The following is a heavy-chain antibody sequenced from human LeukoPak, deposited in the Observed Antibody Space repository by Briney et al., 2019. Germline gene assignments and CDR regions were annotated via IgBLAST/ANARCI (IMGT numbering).Heavy chain of an antibody. Sequence: GGSLRLSCAASGFPFSSYSMNWVRQAPGKGPEWVSYISSSGSTIYYADSVKGRFTISRDNAKNSLYLQMNSLRAEDTAVYYCARLSHTAMVDYYYYYMDVWGKGTTVTVSS. J-gene: IGHJ6*03. CDR2: ISSSGSTI. D-gene: IGHD5-18*01. CDR3: ARLSHTAMVDYYYYYMDV. CDR1: GFPFSSYS. V-gene: IGHV3-48*04.